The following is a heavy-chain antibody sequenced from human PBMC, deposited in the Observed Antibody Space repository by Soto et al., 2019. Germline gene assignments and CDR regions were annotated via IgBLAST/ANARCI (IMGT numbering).Heavy chain of an antibody. CDR3: ATAGYCSSTSCYRGYYGMDV. V-gene: IGHV3-21*01. D-gene: IGHD2-2*02. J-gene: IGHJ6*02. Sequence: GGSLRLSCAASGFTFSSYSMNWVRQAPGKGLEWVSSISSSSSYIYYADSVKGRFTTSRDNAKNSLYLQMDSLRAEDTAVYYCATAGYCSSTSCYRGYYGMDVWGQGTTVTV. CDR2: ISSSSSYI. CDR1: GFTFSSYS.